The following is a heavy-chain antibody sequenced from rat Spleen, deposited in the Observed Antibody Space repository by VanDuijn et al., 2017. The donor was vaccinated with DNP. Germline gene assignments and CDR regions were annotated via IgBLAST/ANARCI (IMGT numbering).Heavy chain of an antibody. Sequence: EVQLVESGGGLVQPGRSLKLSCAASGFTFSNYDMAWVRQAPTKGLEWVASINTSGSRTYHRDSVKGRFTISRDHAKSTLYLQMDSLRSEDTATYYCASHDLDGYYHRYWFAYWGQGTLVTVSS. CDR2: INTSGSRT. J-gene: IGHJ3*01. CDR1: GFTFSNYD. D-gene: IGHD1-12*03. CDR3: ASHDLDGYYHRYWFAY. V-gene: IGHV5-25*01.